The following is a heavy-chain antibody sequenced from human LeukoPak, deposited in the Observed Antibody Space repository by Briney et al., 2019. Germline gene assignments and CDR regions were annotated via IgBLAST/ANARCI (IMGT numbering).Heavy chain of an antibody. J-gene: IGHJ4*02. Sequence: TSGTLSLTCAVSGDSISSNNWWSWVRQPPGKGLEWIGEIYHSGSTNYNPSLKSRVTISVDMSKNHFSLRLSSVTAADTAMYYCARGTLYSGWSYYFDYWGQGSQVTVSS. D-gene: IGHD6-19*01. CDR3: ARGTLYSGWSYYFDY. V-gene: IGHV4-4*02. CDR1: GDSISSNNW. CDR2: IYHSGST.